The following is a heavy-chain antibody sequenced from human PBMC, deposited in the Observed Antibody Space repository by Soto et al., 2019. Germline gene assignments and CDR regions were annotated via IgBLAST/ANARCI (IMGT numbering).Heavy chain of an antibody. V-gene: IGHV3-23*01. J-gene: IGHJ4*02. CDR2: ITGDNT. CDR3: ATDKERGGYDYDFDS. Sequence: EVQLLESGGGLIQPGGSLRLACAASGFTLGIYGMGWFRQAPGKGLEWVSTITGDNTYYAASVKGRFTISRDNYKNTLYLQMSSLRAEDTALYYCATDKERGGYDYDFDSWGQGTLVTISS. CDR1: GFTLGIYG. D-gene: IGHD5-12*01.